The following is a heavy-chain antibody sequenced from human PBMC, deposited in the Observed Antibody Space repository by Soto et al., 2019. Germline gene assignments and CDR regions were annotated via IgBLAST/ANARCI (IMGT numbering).Heavy chain of an antibody. CDR3: AGVAPLDTAVDY. CDR2: IYYSGST. J-gene: IGHJ4*02. V-gene: IGHV4-59*01. Sequence: SETLSLTCTVSGGSISSYYWSWIRQPPGKGLEWIGYIYYSGSTNYNPSLKSRVTISVDTSKNQFSLKLSSVTAADTAVYYCAGVAPLDTAVDYWGQGTLVTVSS. CDR1: GGSISSYY. D-gene: IGHD5-18*01.